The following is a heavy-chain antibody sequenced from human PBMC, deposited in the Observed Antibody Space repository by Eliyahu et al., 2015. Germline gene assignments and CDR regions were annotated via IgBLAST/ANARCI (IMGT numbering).Heavy chain of an antibody. Sequence: QLQLQESGPGLVKPSETLSLTCTVSGGSISSSSYYWGWXRQPPGKGLEWIGRIYFSGSTHHNPSLKSRVTISVDTSKNQFSLKLSSVTAADTAVYYCARRNTMVRGGKKEKNWFDPWGQGTLVTVSS. V-gene: IGHV4-39*01. CDR2: IYFSGST. CDR1: GGSISSSSYY. D-gene: IGHD3-10*01. CDR3: ARRNTMVRGGKKEKNWFDP. J-gene: IGHJ5*02.